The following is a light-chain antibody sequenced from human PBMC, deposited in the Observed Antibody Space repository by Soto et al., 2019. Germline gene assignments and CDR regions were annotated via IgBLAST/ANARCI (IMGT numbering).Light chain of an antibody. J-gene: IGKJ1*01. CDR2: AAS. Sequence: EIVMTQSPATLSVSPGERATLSCRASQSVSSYLAWYQQKPGQAPRLLIYAASTRATGIPARFSGSWSGTEFTLTISSVQSEDFAVYFCQQYNIWGTFGQGTKVEIK. V-gene: IGKV3-15*01. CDR3: QQYNIWGT. CDR1: QSVSSY.